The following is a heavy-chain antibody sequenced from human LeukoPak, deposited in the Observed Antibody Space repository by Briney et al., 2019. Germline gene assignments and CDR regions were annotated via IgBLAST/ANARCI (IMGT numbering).Heavy chain of an antibody. V-gene: IGHV4-59*01. CDR1: GVSISSYY. CDR2: IYYSWGT. CDR3: ASAGADILTGYYLDD. D-gene: IGHD3-9*01. Sequence: CETLPLPCTVSGVSISSYYWSWIRQPPGKGLDWVGYIYYSWGTHYNPSLKSRVTISVDTSKNQFSLKLSSVPAADTAVYCCASAGADILTGYYLDDWGQGTQVTVSS. J-gene: IGHJ4*02.